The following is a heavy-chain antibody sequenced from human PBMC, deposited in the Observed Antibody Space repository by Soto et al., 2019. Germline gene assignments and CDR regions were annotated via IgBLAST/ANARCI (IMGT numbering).Heavy chain of an antibody. V-gene: IGHV3-30*18. CDR2: ISYDGSNK. CDR3: AKDRLRGGFLTTATTNGMDV. J-gene: IGHJ6*02. CDR1: GLTFSSYG. Sequence: PGGSLRLSCAASGLTFSSYGMHWVRQAPGKGLEWVALISYDGSNKYYVDSVKGRFTISRDNSKNTLFLQMNSLRAGDTAVYYCAKDRLRGGFLTTATTNGMDVWGQGTTVTVSS. D-gene: IGHD1-26*01.